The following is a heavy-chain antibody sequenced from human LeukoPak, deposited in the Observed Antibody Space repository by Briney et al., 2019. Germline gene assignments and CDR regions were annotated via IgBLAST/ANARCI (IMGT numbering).Heavy chain of an antibody. V-gene: IGHV3-21*01. J-gene: IGHJ4*02. CDR3: ARVAKERVGGVYYFDY. CDR2: ISSSSSYI. CDR1: GFTFSSYS. Sequence: GVSLRLSCAASGFTFSSYSMNWVRQAPGKGLEWVSSISSSSSYIYYADSVKGRFTISRDNAKNSLYLQMNSLRAEDTAVYYCARVAKERVGGVYYFDYWGQGTLVTVSS. D-gene: IGHD1-1*01.